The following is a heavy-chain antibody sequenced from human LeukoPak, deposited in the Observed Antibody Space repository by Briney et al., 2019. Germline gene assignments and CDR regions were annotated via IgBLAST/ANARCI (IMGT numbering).Heavy chain of an antibody. J-gene: IGHJ4*02. V-gene: IGHV3-9*01. CDR1: GFTFDDYA. Sequence: GRSLRLSCAASGFTFDDYAMHWVRQAPGKGLEWVSGISWNSGSIGYADSVKGRFTISRDNAKNSLYLQMNSLRAEDTAVYYCAKPTTDWGQGTLVTVSS. CDR3: AKPTTD. D-gene: IGHD1-14*01. CDR2: ISWNSGSI.